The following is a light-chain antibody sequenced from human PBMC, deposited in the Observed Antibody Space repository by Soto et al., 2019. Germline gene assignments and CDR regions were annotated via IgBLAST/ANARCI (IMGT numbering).Light chain of an antibody. V-gene: IGKV3-15*01. J-gene: IGKJ2*01. Sequence: ETLLTQSPATLSVSPGERATLSCRASQSVRDNLAWYQQKPGQAPRLLIYGASTRAPGIPDRFSGSGFGTEFSLTLSSLQSEDFAVYYCQQHNDWPPSTCGQGTKLEIK. CDR1: QSVRDN. CDR2: GAS. CDR3: QQHNDWPPST.